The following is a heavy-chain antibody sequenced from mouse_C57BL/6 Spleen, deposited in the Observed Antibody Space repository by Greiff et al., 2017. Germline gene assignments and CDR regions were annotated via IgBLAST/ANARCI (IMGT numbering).Heavy chain of an antibody. CDR2: IDPTSGGT. CDR1: GYTFTSYW. CDR3: ARELWYQYYFDY. J-gene: IGHJ2*01. V-gene: IGHV1-72*01. D-gene: IGHD2-1*01. Sequence: QVQLKQPGAELVKPGASVKLSCKASGYTFTSYWMHWVKQRPGRGLEWIGRIDPTSGGTKYNEKFKSKATLTVDKPSSTAYMQLSSLTSEDSAVNYCARELWYQYYFDYWGQGTTLTVSS.